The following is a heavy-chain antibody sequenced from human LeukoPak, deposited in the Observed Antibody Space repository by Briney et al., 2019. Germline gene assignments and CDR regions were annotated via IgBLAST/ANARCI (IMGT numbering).Heavy chain of an antibody. J-gene: IGHJ6*03. CDR3: ARGYKVPAALIYYYYYYMDV. D-gene: IGHD2-2*01. CDR1: GYTFTSYD. Sequence: ASVKVSCKASGYTFTSYDINWVRQATGQGLEWMGWMNPNSGNTGYAQKFQGRVTMTRNTSISTAYMELSSLRPEDTAVYYCARGYKVPAALIYYYYYYMDVWGKGATVTVSS. CDR2: MNPNSGNT. V-gene: IGHV1-8*01.